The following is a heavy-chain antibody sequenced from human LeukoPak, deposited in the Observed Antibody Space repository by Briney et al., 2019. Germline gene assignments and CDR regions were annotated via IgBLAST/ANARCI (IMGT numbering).Heavy chain of an antibody. Sequence: SETLSLTFTVSGGSISSSSYYWGWIRQPPGKGLEWIGSIYYSGSTYYNPSLKSRVTISVDTSKNQFSLKLSSVTAADTAVYYCARESRDGYIEGYFDLWGRGTLVTVSS. J-gene: IGHJ2*01. CDR3: ARESRDGYIEGYFDL. CDR2: IYYSGST. D-gene: IGHD5-24*01. CDR1: GGSISSSSYY. V-gene: IGHV4-39*07.